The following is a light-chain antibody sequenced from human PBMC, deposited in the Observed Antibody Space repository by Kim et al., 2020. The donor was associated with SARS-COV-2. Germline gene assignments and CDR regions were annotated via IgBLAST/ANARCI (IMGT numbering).Light chain of an antibody. V-gene: IGKV3-15*01. CDR1: HSVSTN. Sequence: EIVMTQSPATLSVSPGERVTLSCRASHSVSTNVAWYQQKPGQAPSLLVHSASTRATGIPARFSGSGSGTEFTLTISSLQSEDFAVYYCQHYNEWPPWTFGQGTKVDIK. CDR3: QHYNEWPPWT. J-gene: IGKJ1*01. CDR2: SAS.